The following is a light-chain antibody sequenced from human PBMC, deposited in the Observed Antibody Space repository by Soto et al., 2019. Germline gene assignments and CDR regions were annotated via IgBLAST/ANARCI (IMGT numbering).Light chain of an antibody. CDR2: DAS. CDR1: QSISSW. CDR3: QQYNSYPIT. Sequence: DIQMTQSPSTLCASVGDRVTLTCRASQSISSWLAWYQQKPGKAPKVLIYDASSLESGVPSRFSGSGSGTEFTLTISSLQPDDFATYYCQQYNSYPITFGQGTRLEIK. V-gene: IGKV1-5*01. J-gene: IGKJ5*01.